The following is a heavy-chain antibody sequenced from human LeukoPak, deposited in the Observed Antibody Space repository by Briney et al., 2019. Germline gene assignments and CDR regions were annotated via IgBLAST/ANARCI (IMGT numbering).Heavy chain of an antibody. CDR2: TYPSGNT. CDR3: ARVVAARAAFNTFYYYYMDV. Sequence: SETLSLTCIVSGYSISSGYYWSWIRLPAGKGLEWIGRTYPSGNTNYSPSFKSRVTMSLDTSKNQFSLKLSSVTAADTAVYYCARVVAARAAFNTFYYYYMDVWGKGTTVTVSS. D-gene: IGHD6-6*01. J-gene: IGHJ6*03. V-gene: IGHV4-4*07. CDR1: GYSISSGYY.